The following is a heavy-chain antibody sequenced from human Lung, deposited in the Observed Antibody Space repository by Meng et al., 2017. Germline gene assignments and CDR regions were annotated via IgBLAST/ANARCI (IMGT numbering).Heavy chain of an antibody. Sequence: QVQLQESGPGLVTPSGTLSLTCAVSGGSISSDNWWSWVRQPPGKGLEWIEKIYHSGSTNYNPSLKSRITISVDKPKNQFSLTLSSVTAADTAVYYCTKNDFYCLGYWGQGTLVTVSS. D-gene: IGHD2-21*01. V-gene: IGHV4-4*02. CDR3: TKNDFYCLGY. CDR2: IYHSGST. CDR1: GGSISSDNW. J-gene: IGHJ4*02.